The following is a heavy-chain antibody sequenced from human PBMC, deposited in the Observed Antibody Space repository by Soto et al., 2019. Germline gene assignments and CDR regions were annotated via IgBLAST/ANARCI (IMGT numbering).Heavy chain of an antibody. J-gene: IGHJ4*02. CDR3: ATDVGGLTEYYGSGTIKQFDY. CDR2: ISAYNGNT. V-gene: IGHV1-18*01. D-gene: IGHD3-10*01. CDR1: GYAFSSYG. Sequence: GVSVKVSWKAAGYAFSSYGISWVRQAPGQGLEWMGWISAYNGNTNYAQKLQGRVTMTTDTSTSTAYMELRSLRSDDTAVYYCATDVGGLTEYYGSGTIKQFDYWGQGTLVTVSS.